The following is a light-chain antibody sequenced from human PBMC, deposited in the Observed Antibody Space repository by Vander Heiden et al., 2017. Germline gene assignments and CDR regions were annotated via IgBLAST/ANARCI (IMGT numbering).Light chain of an antibody. CDR2: LEGSGSY. Sequence: QPLLTQSSSASASLGPSVKLTYTVSSGNSCYIIAWHQQRPGNAPRYLMKLEGSGSYSKEGGVPDRFSGSSCGADRYLTISNLQFEDEADYYCETWDSNTRVFGGGTKLTVL. CDR3: ETWDSNTRV. J-gene: IGLJ3*02. CDR1: SGNSCYI. V-gene: IGLV4-60*02.